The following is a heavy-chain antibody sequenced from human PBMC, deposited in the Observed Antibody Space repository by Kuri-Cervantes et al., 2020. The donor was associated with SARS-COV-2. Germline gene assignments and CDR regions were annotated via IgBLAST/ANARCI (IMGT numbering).Heavy chain of an antibody. CDR2: INPSGGST. J-gene: IGHJ4*02. V-gene: IGHV1-46*01. CDR1: GYTFTSYY. D-gene: IGHD3-22*01. CDR3: ARDVFPAYYYDSSGPTPGMW. Sequence: ASVKVSCKASGYTFTSYYMHWVRQAPGQGLEWMGIINPSGGSTSYAQKFQGRVTMTRDTSTGTVYMELSSLRSEDTAVYYCARDVFPAYYYDSSGPTPGMWWGQGTLVTVSS.